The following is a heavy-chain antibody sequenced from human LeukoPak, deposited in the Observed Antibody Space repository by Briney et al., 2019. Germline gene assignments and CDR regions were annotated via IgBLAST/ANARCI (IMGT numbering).Heavy chain of an antibody. CDR3: ARVVPRSEGYSGYDWQLDLSGYYFDY. CDR2: INPNSGGT. Sequence: ASVKVSCKASGYTFTGYYMHWVRQAPGQGLEGMGWINPNSGGTNYAQKFQGRVTMTRDTSISTAYMELSRLRSDDTAVYYCARVVPRSEGYSGYDWQLDLSGYYFDYWGQGTLVTVSS. D-gene: IGHD5-12*01. J-gene: IGHJ4*02. CDR1: GYTFTGYY. V-gene: IGHV1-2*02.